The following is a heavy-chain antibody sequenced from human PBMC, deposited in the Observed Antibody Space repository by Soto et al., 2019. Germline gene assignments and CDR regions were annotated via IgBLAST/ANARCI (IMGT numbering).Heavy chain of an antibody. D-gene: IGHD3-16*01. V-gene: IGHV4-31*03. CDR3: ARGRNVYTWGAFDI. CDR1: GGSISSDGFY. J-gene: IGHJ3*02. Sequence: QVQLQESGPGLVKPSQTLSLTCSVSGGSISSDGFYWTWIRQHPGKGLEWVGYIYYSGSTFYNPSLENRLIIALDTAENQFSLRLSSVTAADTAVYYCARGRNVYTWGAFDIWGQGTMVTVSS. CDR2: IYYSGST.